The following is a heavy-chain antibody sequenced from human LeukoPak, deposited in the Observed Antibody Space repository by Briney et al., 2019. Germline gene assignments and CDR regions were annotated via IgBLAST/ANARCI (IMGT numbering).Heavy chain of an antibody. V-gene: IGHV3-11*01. CDR3: ASLRGVNR. Sequence: GGCLRLSRAASGFTFSDYYMSWIRQPPGKGLEWVSYISSSGTTIYYADSVRGRFTVSRDNAKNSLYLQMDSLSAEDTAVYYCASLRGVNRWGQGTLVTVSS. D-gene: IGHD3-10*01. CDR2: ISSSGTTI. CDR1: GFTFSDYY. J-gene: IGHJ4*02.